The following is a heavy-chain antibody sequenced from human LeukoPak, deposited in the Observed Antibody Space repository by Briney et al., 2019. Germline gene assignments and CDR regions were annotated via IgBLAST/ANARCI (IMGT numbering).Heavy chain of an antibody. CDR2: INHSGST. CDR3: ARGQPGPQGEYYYYGMDV. V-gene: IGHV4-34*01. CDR1: GGSFSGYY. D-gene: IGHD3-10*01. J-gene: IGHJ6*04. Sequence: SETLSLTCAVYGGSFSGYYWSWIRQPPGKGLEWIGEINHSGSTYYNPSLKSRVTISVDTSKNQFSLKLSSVTAADTAVYYCARGQPGPQGEYYYYGMDVWGKGTTVTVSS.